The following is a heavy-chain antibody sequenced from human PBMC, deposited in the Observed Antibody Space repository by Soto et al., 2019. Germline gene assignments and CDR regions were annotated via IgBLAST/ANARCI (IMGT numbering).Heavy chain of an antibody. CDR2: MNPNSGNT. V-gene: IGHV1-8*01. CDR3: GIAARPNYYYYYMDV. D-gene: IGHD6-6*01. Sequence: ASVKVSCKASGYTFTSYDINWVRQATGQGLEWMGWMNPNSGNTGYAQKFQGRVTMTRNTSISTAYMELRSLRSEDTAVYYCGIAARPNYYYYYMDVWGKGTTVTVSS. J-gene: IGHJ6*03. CDR1: GYTFTSYD.